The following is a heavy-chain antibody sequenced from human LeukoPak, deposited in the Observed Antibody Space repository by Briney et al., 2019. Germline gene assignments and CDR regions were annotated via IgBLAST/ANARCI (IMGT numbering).Heavy chain of an antibody. Sequence: TGGSLRLSCAASGFTFSSYAMHWVRQAPGKGLEWVAVTSYDGSNKYYADSVKGRFTISRDNSKNTLYLQMNSLRAEDTAVYYCARALAGAGRYYYGMDVWGQGTTVTVSS. CDR3: ARALAGAGRYYYGMDV. D-gene: IGHD1-26*01. V-gene: IGHV3-30-3*01. CDR2: TSYDGSNK. CDR1: GFTFSSYA. J-gene: IGHJ6*02.